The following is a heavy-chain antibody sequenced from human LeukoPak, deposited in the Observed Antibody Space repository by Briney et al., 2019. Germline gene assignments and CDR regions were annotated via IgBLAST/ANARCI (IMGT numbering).Heavy chain of an antibody. CDR3: ARDDSSGSLPY. CDR2: IYHSGST. J-gene: IGHJ4*02. Sequence: SETLSLTCAASGGSISSSNWWSWVRQPPGKGLEWIGEIYHSGSTNYNPSLKSRVTISVNKSKNQFSLKLNSVTAADTAVYYCARDDSSGSLPYWGRGTLVTVSS. CDR1: GGSISSSNW. D-gene: IGHD3-22*01. V-gene: IGHV4-4*02.